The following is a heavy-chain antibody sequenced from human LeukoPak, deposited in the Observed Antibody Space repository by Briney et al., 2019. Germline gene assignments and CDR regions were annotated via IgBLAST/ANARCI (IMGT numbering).Heavy chain of an antibody. V-gene: IGHV4-39*01. CDR3: VIFIMGTTTTDY. CDR1: GGSISSNGYF. Sequence: PSETLSLTCTVSGGSISSNGYFWGWIRQPPGKGLEWIGTIYYSGNTYYNPSLKSRVTISVDTSKNQFSLRLSSVTATAVYYCVIFIMGTTTTDYWGQGALVTVSS. D-gene: IGHD1-26*01. CDR2: IYYSGNT. J-gene: IGHJ4*02.